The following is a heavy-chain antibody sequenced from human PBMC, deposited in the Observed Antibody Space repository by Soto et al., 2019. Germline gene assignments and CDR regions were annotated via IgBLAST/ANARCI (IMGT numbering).Heavy chain of an antibody. CDR1: GYTFTSYD. V-gene: IGHV1-8*01. J-gene: IGHJ6*02. Sequence: QVQLVQSGAEVKKPGASVKVSCKASGYTFTSYDINWVRQATGQGLEWMGWMNPNSGNTGYAQKYKRXAXXXRXXYISTDDMELSSLRSEDTAVYYCGRAREYYYGMDVWGQGTTVTVSS. CDR3: GRAREYYYGMDV. CDR2: MNPNSGNT.